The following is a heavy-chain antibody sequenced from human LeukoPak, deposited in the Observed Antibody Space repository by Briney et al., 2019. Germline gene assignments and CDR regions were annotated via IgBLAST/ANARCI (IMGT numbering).Heavy chain of an antibody. V-gene: IGHV4-59*01. J-gene: IGHJ3*02. Sequence: PSETLSLTCTVSGGSISSYYWSWIRQPPGKGLEWIGHIYYSGSTNYNPSLKSRVTISVDTSKNQFSLKLSSVTAADTAVYYCALGARGAFDIWGQGTMVTVSS. CDR3: ALGARGAFDI. CDR1: GGSISSYY. D-gene: IGHD3-16*01. CDR2: IYYSGST.